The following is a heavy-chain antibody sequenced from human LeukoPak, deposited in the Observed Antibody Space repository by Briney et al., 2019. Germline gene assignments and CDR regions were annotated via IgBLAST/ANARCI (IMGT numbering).Heavy chain of an antibody. CDR3: ARDPRISTACYFDS. Sequence: PGGSLRLSCAASGFTFSSYAMHWVRQAPGKGLEWVAVISYDGSNEYYADSVKGRFTISRDNSKNTLYLQMNSLRAEDTAVYYCARDPRISTACYFDSWGQGTLVTVSS. D-gene: IGHD3-3*02. V-gene: IGHV3-30-3*01. J-gene: IGHJ4*02. CDR2: ISYDGSNE. CDR1: GFTFSSYA.